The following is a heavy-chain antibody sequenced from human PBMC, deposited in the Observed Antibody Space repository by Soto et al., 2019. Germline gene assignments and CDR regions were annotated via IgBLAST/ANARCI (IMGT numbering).Heavy chain of an antibody. CDR2: IYYSGST. V-gene: IGHV4-59*01. Sequence: SETLSLTCTVSGGSISSYYWSWIRQPPGKGLEWIGYIYYSGSTNYNPSLKSRVTISVDTSKNQFSLKLSSVTAADTAVYYCARANYSSSWYGGDRWFDPWGQGALVTVSS. CDR3: ARANYSSSWYGGDRWFDP. J-gene: IGHJ5*02. CDR1: GGSISSYY. D-gene: IGHD6-13*01.